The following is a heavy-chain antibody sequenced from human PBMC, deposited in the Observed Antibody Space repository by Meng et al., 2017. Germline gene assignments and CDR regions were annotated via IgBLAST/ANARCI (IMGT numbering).Heavy chain of an antibody. J-gene: IGHJ6*02. CDR1: GGSFSGYY. V-gene: IGHV4-34*01. D-gene: IGHD6-19*01. CDR2: INHSGST. Sequence: SETLSLTCAVYGGSFSGYYWSWIRQPPGKGLEWIGEINHSGSTNYNPSLKSRVTISVDTSKNQFSLKLSSVTAADTAVYYRARAGYSSGWVNYYYYYGMDVWGQGTTVTVSS. CDR3: ARAGYSSGWVNYYYYYGMDV.